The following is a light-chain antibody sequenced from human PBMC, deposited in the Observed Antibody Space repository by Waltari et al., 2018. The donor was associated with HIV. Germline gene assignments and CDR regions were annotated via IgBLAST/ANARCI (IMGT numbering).Light chain of an antibody. Sequence: DIQMTQSPSSLSASVGDSVTITCRASQSINRFLHWYQQLPGKAPKLLIYRTSTLHSGVPSRFSGSGSGTDFTLTIAGLQPEDFAIYYCQQGYSNPLTFGGGTKVEI. V-gene: IGKV1-39*01. CDR1: QSINRF. CDR3: QQGYSNPLT. CDR2: RTS. J-gene: IGKJ4*01.